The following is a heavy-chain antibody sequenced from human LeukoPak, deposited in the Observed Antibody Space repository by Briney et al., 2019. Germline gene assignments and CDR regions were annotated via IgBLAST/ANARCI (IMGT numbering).Heavy chain of an antibody. CDR3: AKDQGSHRESDY. Sequence: PGGSLRLSCAASGFTFSSYAMNWVRQAPGKGLEWVSKIGGSGDSIYYADSVKGRFTISRDNSKNTLYLQMNSLRVEDTAIYYCAKDQGSHRESDYWGQGTLVTVSS. D-gene: IGHD3-16*02. V-gene: IGHV3-23*01. J-gene: IGHJ4*02. CDR1: GFTFSSYA. CDR2: IGGSGDSI.